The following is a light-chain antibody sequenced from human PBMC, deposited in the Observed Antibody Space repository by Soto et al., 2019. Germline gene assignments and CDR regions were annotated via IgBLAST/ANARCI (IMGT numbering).Light chain of an antibody. J-gene: IGKJ1*01. V-gene: IGKV3-20*01. CDR3: QEDGSSRWT. Sequence: EVVMKHSPATLSVCTAEGATLSCRASQRVGSNYLAWYQQKPGQPPRLLIQDASRRATGIPDRFSGSGSGADFTLTISILEPEDFAVYYCQEDGSSRWTLGQGTKVDIK. CDR2: DAS. CDR1: QRVGSNY.